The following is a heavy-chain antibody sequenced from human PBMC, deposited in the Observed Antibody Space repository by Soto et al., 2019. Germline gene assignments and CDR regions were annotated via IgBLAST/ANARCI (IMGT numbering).Heavy chain of an antibody. CDR2: ISGSGGST. CDR1: GFTFSSYA. D-gene: IGHD3-3*01. CDR3: AKDFITIFGVVDY. Sequence: GGSLRLSCAASGFTFSSYAMSWVRQTQGKGLEWVSAISGSGGSTYYADSVKGGFTISRDNSKNTLYLQMNSLRAEDTAVYYCAKDFITIFGVVDYWGQGTLVTVSS. J-gene: IGHJ4*02. V-gene: IGHV3-23*01.